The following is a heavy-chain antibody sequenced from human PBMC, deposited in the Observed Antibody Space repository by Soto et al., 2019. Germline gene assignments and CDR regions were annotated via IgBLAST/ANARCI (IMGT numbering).Heavy chain of an antibody. V-gene: IGHV1-69*06. D-gene: IGHD3-10*01. CDR3: ARDVFTYYYGSVTFGGWFDH. CDR1: GGTFSSYA. J-gene: IGHJ5*02. Sequence: QVQLVQSGAEVKKPGSSVKVSCKAAGGTFSSYAISWVRQAPGHGLEGLGGIIPIFGTANYGEKFQGRVTFNADKCTSTASMELSSLGSEDTAVYYCARDVFTYYYGSVTFGGWFDHWGQGTLVTVSS. CDR2: IIPIFGTA.